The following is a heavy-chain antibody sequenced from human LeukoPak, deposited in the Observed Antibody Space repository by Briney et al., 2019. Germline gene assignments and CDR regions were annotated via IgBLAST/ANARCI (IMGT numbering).Heavy chain of an antibody. V-gene: IGHV3-23*01. CDR3: AKDRGEDMWLRPKYYFDY. Sequence: TGGSLRLSCAASGFTFSRYAMSWVRQAPGKGLEWVQAISGCGGSTYYADSVKGRFTISRDNSKNTLYLQMNSLRAEDTAVYYCAKDRGEDMWLRPKYYFDYWGQGTLVTVSS. J-gene: IGHJ4*02. CDR1: GFTFSRYA. CDR2: ISGCGGST. D-gene: IGHD3-16*01.